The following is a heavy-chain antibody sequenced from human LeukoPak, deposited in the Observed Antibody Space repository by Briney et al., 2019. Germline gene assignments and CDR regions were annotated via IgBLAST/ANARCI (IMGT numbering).Heavy chain of an antibody. CDR1: GFTFSSYG. CDR3: ARDLHYYDSSGYSQPPYYYYGMDV. D-gene: IGHD3-22*01. V-gene: IGHV3-33*01. CDR2: IWYDGSNK. Sequence: GGSLRLSCAASGFTFSSYGMPWVRQAPGKGLEWVAVIWYDGSNKYYADSVKGRFTISRDNSKNTLYLQMNSLRAEDTAVYYCARDLHYYDSSGYSQPPYYYYGMDVWGQGTTVTVSS. J-gene: IGHJ6*02.